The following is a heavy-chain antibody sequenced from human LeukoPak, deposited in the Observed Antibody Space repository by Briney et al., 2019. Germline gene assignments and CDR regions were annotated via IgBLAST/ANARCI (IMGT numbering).Heavy chain of an antibody. CDR2: VNLQGST. CDR1: GGSITSTNY. Sequence: SGTLSLTCGVSGGSITSTNYWTWVRQPPGNGLEWIGEVNLQGSTNYNPSLMGRVAISVDMSENHISPQLTSVTAADTAVYYCAREGGPYRPLDYSGQGTLVTVSS. CDR3: AREGGPYRPLDY. J-gene: IGHJ4*02. V-gene: IGHV4-4*02.